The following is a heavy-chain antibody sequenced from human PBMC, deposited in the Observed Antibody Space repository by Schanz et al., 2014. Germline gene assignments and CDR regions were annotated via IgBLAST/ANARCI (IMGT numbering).Heavy chain of an antibody. CDR1: GFTFSNHA. V-gene: IGHV3-23*01. CDR3: TKHVRSLTGNDY. D-gene: IGHD3-9*01. Sequence: PGGSLRLSCAASGFTFSNHALSWVRQAPGKGLEWVSGIGGSGDSTHYADSVKGRFIISRDNSKNTLYLQVNSLRAEDTAVYYWTKHVRSLTGNDYWGQGTLVTVSS. CDR2: IGGSGDST. J-gene: IGHJ4*02.